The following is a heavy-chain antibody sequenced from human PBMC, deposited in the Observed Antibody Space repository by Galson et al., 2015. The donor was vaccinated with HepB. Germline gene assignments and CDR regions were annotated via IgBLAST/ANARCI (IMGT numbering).Heavy chain of an antibody. CDR3: ARGGPDYADAFDI. V-gene: IGHV3-33*01. J-gene: IGHJ3*02. CDR2: IWYDGSNK. CDR1: GFTFSSYG. Sequence: SLRLSCAASGFTFSSYGMHWVRQAPGKGLEWVAVIWYDGSNKYYADSVKGRFTISRDNSKNTLYLQMNSLRAEDTAVYYCARGGPDYADAFDIWGQGTMVTVSS. D-gene: IGHD4-17*01.